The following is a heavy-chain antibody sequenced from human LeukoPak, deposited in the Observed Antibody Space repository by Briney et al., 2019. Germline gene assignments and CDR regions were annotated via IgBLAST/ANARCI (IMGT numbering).Heavy chain of an antibody. CDR2: INPNSGGT. Sequence: ASVKVSCKASGYTFTGYFINWVRQAPGQGLEWMGWINPNSGGTNYAQKFQGRVTMTRDTSISTAYMELSRLRSDDTAVYYCARDRKGVYYYYYMDVWGKGTTVTVSS. D-gene: IGHD3-16*01. CDR3: ARDRKGVYYYYYMDV. CDR1: GYTFTGYF. J-gene: IGHJ6*03. V-gene: IGHV1-2*02.